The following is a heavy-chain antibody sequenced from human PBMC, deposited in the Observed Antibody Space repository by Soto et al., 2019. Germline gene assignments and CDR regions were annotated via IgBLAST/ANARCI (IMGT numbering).Heavy chain of an antibody. CDR1: GYTFTSYG. CDR2: ISAYNGNT. Sequence: ASVKVSCKASGYTFTSYGISWVRQAPGQGLEWMGWISAYNGNTNYAQKLQGRVTMTTDTSTSTAYMELRSLRSDDTAVYYCARDIGHDYGDYRPPFQHWGQGTLVTVSS. V-gene: IGHV1-18*01. CDR3: ARDIGHDYGDYRPPFQH. J-gene: IGHJ1*01. D-gene: IGHD4-17*01.